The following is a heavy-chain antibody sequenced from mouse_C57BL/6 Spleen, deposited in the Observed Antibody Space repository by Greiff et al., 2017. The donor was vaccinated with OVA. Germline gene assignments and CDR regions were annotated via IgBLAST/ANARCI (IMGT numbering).Heavy chain of an antibody. CDR1: GYTFTSSG. J-gene: IGHJ2*01. V-gene: IGHV1-81*01. D-gene: IGHD4-1*01. CDR3: ARSWVHFDY. Sequence: VQLQQSGAELARPGASVKLSCKASGYTFTSSGISWVKQRTGQGLEWIGEIYPRSGNTYYNEKFKGKATLTADKSSSTAYMELRSLTSEDSAVYFCARSWVHFDYWGQGTTLTVSS. CDR2: IYPRSGNT.